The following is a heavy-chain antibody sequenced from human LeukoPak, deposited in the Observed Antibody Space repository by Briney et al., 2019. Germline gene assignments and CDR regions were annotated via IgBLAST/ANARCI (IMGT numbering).Heavy chain of an antibody. CDR2: INPSGGST. J-gene: IGHJ3*02. CDR3: AREGPIVVVPAASAAAAFDI. V-gene: IGHV1-46*03. D-gene: IGHD2-2*01. Sequence: ASVKVSCKASGYIFTSYYMHWVRQAPGQGLEWMGIINPSGGSTSYAQKFQGRVTMTRDTSTSTVYMELSSLRSEDTAVYYCAREGPIVVVPAASAAAAFDIWGQGTMVTVSS. CDR1: GYIFTSYY.